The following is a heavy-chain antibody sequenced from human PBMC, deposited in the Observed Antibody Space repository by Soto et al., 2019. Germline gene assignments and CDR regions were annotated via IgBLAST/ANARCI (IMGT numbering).Heavy chain of an antibody. V-gene: IGHV3-64D*06. CDR3: VRGPSRGSSLFGPLDY. J-gene: IGHJ4*02. CDR2: IFYSGSGS. CDR1: GFIFSTFG. Sequence: AGGSLRLSCSASGFIFSTFGMFWVRQAPGQGLEYVSAIFYSGSGSYYADPVRGRFTVSRDNSKNMFYLQMSSLRVEDTALYFCVRGPSRGSSLFGPLDYWGQGTQVTVYS. D-gene: IGHD3-3*01.